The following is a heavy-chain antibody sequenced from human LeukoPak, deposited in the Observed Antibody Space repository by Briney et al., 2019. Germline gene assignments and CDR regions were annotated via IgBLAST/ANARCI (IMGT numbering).Heavy chain of an antibody. CDR3: ARGAGTNAFDI. J-gene: IGHJ3*02. D-gene: IGHD6-13*01. CDR1: GGSFSGYY. CDR2: INHSGST. Sequence: SETLSLTCAVYGGSFSGYYWSWIRQPPGKGLEWIGEINHSGSTNYNPSLKSRVTISVDTSKNQFSLKLSSVTATDTAVYYCARGAGTNAFDIWGQGTMVTVSS. V-gene: IGHV4-34*01.